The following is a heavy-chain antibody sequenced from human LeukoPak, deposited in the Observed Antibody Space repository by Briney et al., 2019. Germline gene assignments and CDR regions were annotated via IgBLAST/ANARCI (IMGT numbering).Heavy chain of an antibody. CDR2: IRQDGREK. V-gene: IGHV3-7*03. D-gene: IGHD6-19*01. J-gene: IGHJ4*02. CDR1: PGITFSDYW. Sequence: HLGGSLRLSCAASPGITFSDYWMNWVRQAPGKGLEWVAIIRQDGREKLYLDSVKGRFTISRDNAKSSVYLQINSLRAEDTAVYYCVGGIGWQPDYWGQGTLVTVSS. CDR3: VGGIGWQPDY.